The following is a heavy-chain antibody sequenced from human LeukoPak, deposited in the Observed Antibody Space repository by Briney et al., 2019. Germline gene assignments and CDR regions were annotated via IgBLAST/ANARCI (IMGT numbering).Heavy chain of an antibody. V-gene: IGHV1-46*01. CDR2: INPSGGST. D-gene: IGHD4-11*01. Sequence: GASVKVSCKASGYTFTGYYMHWVRQAPGQGLEWMGIINPSGGSTSYAQKFQDRVTMTRDTSTSTVYMELSSLRSEDTAVYYCARVRLPLNAGPGMDVWGQGTTVTVSS. J-gene: IGHJ6*02. CDR3: ARVRLPLNAGPGMDV. CDR1: GYTFTGYY.